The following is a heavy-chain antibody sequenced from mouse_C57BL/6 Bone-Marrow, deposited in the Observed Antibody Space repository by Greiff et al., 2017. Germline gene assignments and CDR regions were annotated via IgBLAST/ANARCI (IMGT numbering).Heavy chain of an antibody. CDR2: IYPGDGDT. CDR3: ARSRKAMDY. CDR1: GYAFSSSW. J-gene: IGHJ4*01. Sequence: VKLMESGPELVKPGASVKISCKASGYAFSSSWMNWVKQRPGKGLEWIGRIYPGDGDTNYNGKFKGKATLTADKSSSTAYMQLSSLTSEDSAVYCCARSRKAMDYWGQGTSVTVSS. V-gene: IGHV1-82*01.